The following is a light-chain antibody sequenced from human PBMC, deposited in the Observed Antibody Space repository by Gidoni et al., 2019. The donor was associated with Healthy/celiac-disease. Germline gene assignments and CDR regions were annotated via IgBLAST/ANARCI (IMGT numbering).Light chain of an antibody. V-gene: IGLV3-1*01. Sequence: SYELTQPPSVSVSPGPTASITCSGDKVGDKYAGWYQQKPGQSPVLVIYQDSKRPSGIPERFSGSNSGNTATLTISGTQAMDEADYYCQAWDSSSYVVFGGGTKLTVL. CDR2: QDS. CDR3: QAWDSSSYVV. J-gene: IGLJ2*01. CDR1: KVGDKY.